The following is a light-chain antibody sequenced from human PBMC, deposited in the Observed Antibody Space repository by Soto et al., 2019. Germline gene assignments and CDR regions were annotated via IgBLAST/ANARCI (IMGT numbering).Light chain of an antibody. J-gene: IGLJ3*02. CDR2: GNS. CDR1: DSNIGARYH. V-gene: IGLV1-40*01. Sequence: QSVLTQPPSVSGAPGQRVTISCTGSDSNIGARYHVHWYQQLPGKAPRLIIDGNSNRPSGVPDRFSGSKSGSSASLAISGLPADDEATYYCQSYDSNLSGRVFGEGTKLTVL. CDR3: QSYDSNLSGRV.